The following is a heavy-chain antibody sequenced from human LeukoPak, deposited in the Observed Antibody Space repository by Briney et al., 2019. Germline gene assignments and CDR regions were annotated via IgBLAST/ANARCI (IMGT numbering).Heavy chain of an antibody. D-gene: IGHD3-3*01. CDR2: IRYDGSNK. CDR1: GFTFSSYG. CDR3: AKVRLRFLEWFDY. V-gene: IGHV3-30*02. J-gene: IGHJ4*02. Sequence: PGGSLRLSCAASGFTFSSYGMHWVRQAPGKGLEWVAFIRYDGSNKYYADSVKGRFTISRDNSKNTLYLQMNSLRAEDTAVYYCAKVRLRFLEWFDYWGQGTLVTVSS.